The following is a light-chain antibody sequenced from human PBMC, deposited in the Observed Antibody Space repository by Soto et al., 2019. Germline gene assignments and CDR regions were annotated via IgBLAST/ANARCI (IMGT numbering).Light chain of an antibody. CDR2: GNS. V-gene: IGLV1-40*01. CDR3: QSYDSSLSAL. Sequence: QSVLTQPPSVSGAPGQRVTISCTGSRSNIGAGYDVHWYQQLPGTAPKLLIYGNSNRPSGVPDRFSGSKSGTSASLAITGLQAEDEADYYCQSYDSSLSALFGGGTKVTV. CDR1: RSNIGAGYD. J-gene: IGLJ3*02.